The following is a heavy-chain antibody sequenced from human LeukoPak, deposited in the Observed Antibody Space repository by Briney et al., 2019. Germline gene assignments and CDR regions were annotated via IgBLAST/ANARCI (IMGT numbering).Heavy chain of an antibody. J-gene: IGHJ4*02. Sequence: ASVKVSCKASGYTFTGYYMHWVRQAPGQGLEWMGWINPNSGGTNYAQKFQGRVTMTRDTSISTAYMELSRLRSDDTAVYHCARVYRYSGSPFDYWGQGTLVTVSS. CDR1: GYTFTGYY. D-gene: IGHD1-26*01. V-gene: IGHV1-2*02. CDR3: ARVYRYSGSPFDY. CDR2: INPNSGGT.